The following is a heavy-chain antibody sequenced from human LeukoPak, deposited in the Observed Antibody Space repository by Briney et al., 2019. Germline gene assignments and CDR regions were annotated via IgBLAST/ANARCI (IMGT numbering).Heavy chain of an antibody. Sequence: GESLKISCKASGYSFTSYWIGWLRQMPGKGLEWMGSIYPGDSDSRYSPSFKGQVTISADKSISTAYLQWSSLEASDTAMYYCARRSGSYSKAYDYWGREPWSPSP. V-gene: IGHV5-51*01. D-gene: IGHD1-26*01. J-gene: IGHJ4*02. CDR1: GYSFTSYW. CDR2: IYPGDSDS. CDR3: ARRSGSYSKAYDY.